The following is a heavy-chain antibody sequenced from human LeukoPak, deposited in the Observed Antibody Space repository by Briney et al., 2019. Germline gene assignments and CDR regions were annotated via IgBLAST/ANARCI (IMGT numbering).Heavy chain of an antibody. J-gene: IGHJ3*02. CDR1: GFTFDDYA. V-gene: IGHV3-9*01. CDR3: ARGPPYYESRGYFSGAFDI. CDR2: ISWNSGDI. D-gene: IGHD3-22*01. Sequence: GGSLRLSCAASGFTFDDYAMHWVRQAPGKGLEWVASISWNSGDIGYADSVKGRFTISGDSAKNSLYLQMNSLRAEDTALYYCARGPPYYESRGYFSGAFDIWGQGTMVTVSS.